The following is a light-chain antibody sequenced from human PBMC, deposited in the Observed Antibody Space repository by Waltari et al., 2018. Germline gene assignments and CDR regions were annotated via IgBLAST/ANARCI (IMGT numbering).Light chain of an antibody. CDR2: EVS. CDR1: SRDVGSYNL. Sequence: QSALTQPASVSGSPGQSITIPCPGTSRDVGSYNLFSWYQQHPGKAPKLMIYEVSKRPSGVSNRFSGSKSGNTASLTISGLQAEDEADYYCCSYAGSSTLYVFGTGTKVTVL. CDR3: CSYAGSSTLYV. J-gene: IGLJ1*01. V-gene: IGLV2-23*02.